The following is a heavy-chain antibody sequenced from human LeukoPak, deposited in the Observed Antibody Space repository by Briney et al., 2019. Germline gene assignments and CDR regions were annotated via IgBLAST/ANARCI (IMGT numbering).Heavy chain of an antibody. CDR1: GFSFSSSS. J-gene: IGHJ4*02. CDR2: ISSSGKYI. V-gene: IGHV3-21*01. CDR3: ARDVSRDVICYTD. Sequence: GGSLRLSCAASGFSFSSSSMNWVRQTPGKGLEWVSSISSSGKYIYYADSMKGRFTISRDNAKNSLYLQMNSLRAEDSAVYHCARDVSRDVICYTDWGQGTLVTVSS. D-gene: IGHD3-16*02.